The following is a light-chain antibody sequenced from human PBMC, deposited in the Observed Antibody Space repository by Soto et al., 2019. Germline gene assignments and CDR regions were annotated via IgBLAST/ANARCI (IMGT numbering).Light chain of an antibody. J-gene: IGKJ1*01. CDR1: QGISNY. CDR3: QKYNSAPWT. V-gene: IGKV1-27*01. CDR2: AAS. Sequence: DIQMTQSPSSLSASVGDRGTITFRASQGISNYLAWYQQKPGKVPKLLIYAASTLQSGVPSRFSGSGSGTDFTLTISSLQPEDVATYYCQKYNSAPWTFGQGTKVEIK.